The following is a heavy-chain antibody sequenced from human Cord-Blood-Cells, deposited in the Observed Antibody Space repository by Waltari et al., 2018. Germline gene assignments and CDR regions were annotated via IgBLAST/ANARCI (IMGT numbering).Heavy chain of an antibody. V-gene: IGHV3-23*01. CDR1: GFTFSSYA. J-gene: IGHJ6*02. Sequence: EVQLLESGGGLVQPGGSLRLSCAASGFTFSSYAMSWVRQAPGKGLAWVSAISGSGGSTSYADSVKGRFTISRDNSKNTLYLQMNSLRAEDTAVYYCAKVLGGWGSGSYYLSSYYYYGMDVWGQGTTVTVSS. CDR2: ISGSGGST. CDR3: AKVLGGWGSGSYYLSSYYYYGMDV. D-gene: IGHD3-10*01.